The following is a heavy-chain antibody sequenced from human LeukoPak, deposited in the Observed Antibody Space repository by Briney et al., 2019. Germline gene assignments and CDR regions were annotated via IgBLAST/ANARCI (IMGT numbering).Heavy chain of an antibody. Sequence: PGGSLRLSCAASTFSVTNAWMGWVRQAPGKGLEWVGRIKSKADGGTTNYAAPVKGRFTTSRDASKNALYLQMNSLKSEDTAVYYCTTGFSWYEYFQHWGQGTLVTVSS. CDR3: TTGFSWYEYFQH. D-gene: IGHD6-13*01. CDR2: IKSKADGGTT. CDR1: TFSVTNAW. V-gene: IGHV3-15*01. J-gene: IGHJ1*01.